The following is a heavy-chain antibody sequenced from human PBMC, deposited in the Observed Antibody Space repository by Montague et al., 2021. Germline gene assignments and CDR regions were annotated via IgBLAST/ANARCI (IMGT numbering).Heavy chain of an antibody. CDR3: GRDYWGSIDY. Sequence: SETLSLTRSVSGGSVNGYDWSWIRQPPGKGLEWIGYMRSSGSPNXNPSFKSRLAISIDRSRNQFSLELSFVTAADTAIYFCGRDYWGSIDYWGHGILVTVSS. J-gene: IGHJ4*01. CDR1: GGSVNGYD. D-gene: IGHD7-27*01. CDR2: MRSSGSP. V-gene: IGHV4-59*02.